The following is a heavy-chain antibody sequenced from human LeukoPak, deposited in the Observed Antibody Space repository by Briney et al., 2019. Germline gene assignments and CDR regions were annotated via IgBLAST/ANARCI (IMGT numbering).Heavy chain of an antibody. D-gene: IGHD2-2*01. J-gene: IGHJ5*02. CDR3: ARGYQLLFSWFDP. CDR1: GGSISSYY. V-gene: IGHV4-59*08. CDR2: IDDTGST. Sequence: SETLSLTCTVSGGSISSYYWSWIRQPPGTGLGWIGYIDDTGSTNYTPSLKSRVTMSVDTSKTQCSLKLSAVAAADTAVYYCARGYQLLFSWFDPWGQGTLVTVSS.